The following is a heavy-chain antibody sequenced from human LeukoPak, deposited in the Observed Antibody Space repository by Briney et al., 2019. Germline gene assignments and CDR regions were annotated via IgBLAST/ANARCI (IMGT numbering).Heavy chain of an antibody. Sequence: SEILSLTCAVYGGSFSGYYWSWIRQPPGKGLEWIGEINHSGSTNYNPSLKSRVTISVDTSKNQFSLKLSSVTAADTAVYYCAGGLGQYYFDYWGQGTLDTVSS. D-gene: IGHD7-27*01. V-gene: IGHV4-34*01. CDR3: AGGLGQYYFDY. CDR2: INHSGST. J-gene: IGHJ4*02. CDR1: GGSFSGYY.